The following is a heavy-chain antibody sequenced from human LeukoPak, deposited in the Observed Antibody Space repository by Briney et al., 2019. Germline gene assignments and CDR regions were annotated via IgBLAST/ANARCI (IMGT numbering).Heavy chain of an antibody. V-gene: IGHV3-30*03. D-gene: IGHD2-8*02. CDR2: ISYDGSNT. CDR1: GFTFSGYG. J-gene: IGHJ4*02. Sequence: GGSLRLSCTASGFTFSGYGMHWVRQAPGMGLEWVAIISYDGSNTFYGDSVKGRFTISRDNSKKTLYLQMNSLRTEDTAVYYCARDQTAVTGVWGTIDYWGQGTLVTVSS. CDR3: ARDQTAVTGVWGTIDY.